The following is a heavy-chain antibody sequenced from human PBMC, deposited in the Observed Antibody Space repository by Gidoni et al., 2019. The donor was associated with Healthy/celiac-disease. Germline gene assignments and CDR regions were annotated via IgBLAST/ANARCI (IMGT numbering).Heavy chain of an antibody. D-gene: IGHD5-18*01. J-gene: IGHJ4*02. V-gene: IGHV1-2*06. CDR3: ARAGDTAMANGGWVDY. Sequence: QVQLVQSGAEVKKPGASVKVSCTASGYTFTGHDMHWVRQAPGQGLEWMGRINPNSGGTNYAQKFQGRVTMTRDTSISTAYMGLSRLRSDDTAVYYCARAGDTAMANGGWVDYWGQGTLVTVSS. CDR2: INPNSGGT. CDR1: GYTFTGHD.